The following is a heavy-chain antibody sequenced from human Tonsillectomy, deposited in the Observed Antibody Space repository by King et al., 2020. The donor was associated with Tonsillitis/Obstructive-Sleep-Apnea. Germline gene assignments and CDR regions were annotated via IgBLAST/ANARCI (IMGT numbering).Heavy chain of an antibody. D-gene: IGHD3-10*01. Sequence: QLQESGAGLVKPSETLSLTCTVSGGSVSSGSDYWSWIRQPPGKGLEWIGYISYSGITNYNPSLKGRVTISLDTSKSQFSLMLGSVTAADTAVYYCARVPGAGLRWFDPWGQGTLVTVSS. J-gene: IGHJ5*02. CDR3: ARVPGAGLRWFDP. CDR2: ISYSGIT. V-gene: IGHV4-61*01. CDR1: GGSVSSGSDY.